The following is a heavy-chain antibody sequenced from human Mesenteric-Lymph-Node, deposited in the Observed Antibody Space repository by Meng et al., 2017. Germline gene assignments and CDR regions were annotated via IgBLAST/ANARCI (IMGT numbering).Heavy chain of an antibody. Sequence: QVPLHASGPGLVKPAGTLSLTCTVSGSSINSGDSYWSWIRQPPVKGLEWIGYIYYSGSTYYNPSLKSRVTISVDTSKNQFSLKLSSVTAADTAVYYCARGYYDSSGYGYWYFDLWGRGTLVTVSS. J-gene: IGHJ2*01. D-gene: IGHD3-22*01. V-gene: IGHV4-30-4*01. CDR2: IYYSGST. CDR3: ARGYYDSSGYGYWYFDL. CDR1: GSSINSGDSY.